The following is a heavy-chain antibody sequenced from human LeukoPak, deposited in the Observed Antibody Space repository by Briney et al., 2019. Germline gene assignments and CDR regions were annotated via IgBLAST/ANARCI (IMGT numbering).Heavy chain of an antibody. CDR2: INPNSGGT. Sequence: GGSLRLSCAASGYTFTGYYMHWVRQAPGQGLKWMGWINPNSGGTNYAQKFQGRVTMTRDTSISTAYMELSRLRSDDTAVYYCARSSRSGSYGYWGQGTLVTVSS. J-gene: IGHJ4*02. CDR3: ARSSRSGSYGY. D-gene: IGHD1-26*01. V-gene: IGHV1-2*02. CDR1: GYTFTGYY.